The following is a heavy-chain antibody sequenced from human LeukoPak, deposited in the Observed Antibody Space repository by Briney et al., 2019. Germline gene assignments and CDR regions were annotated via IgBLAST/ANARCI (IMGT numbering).Heavy chain of an antibody. D-gene: IGHD3-22*01. Sequence: PSETLSLTCAVYGGSFSGYYWSWIRQPPGKGLEWIGEINHSGSTNYNPSLKSRVTISVDTSKNQFSLKLRSVTAADTAVYYCARGYMYYYDSSGYYLSFYYYYMDVWGKGTTVSVSS. CDR1: GGSFSGYY. CDR3: ARGYMYYYDSSGYYLSFYYYYMDV. CDR2: INHSGST. J-gene: IGHJ6*03. V-gene: IGHV4-34*01.